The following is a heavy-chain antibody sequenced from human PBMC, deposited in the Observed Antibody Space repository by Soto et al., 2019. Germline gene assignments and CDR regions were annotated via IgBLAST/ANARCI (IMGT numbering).Heavy chain of an antibody. CDR1: GYTLTELS. Sequence: ASVKVSCKVSGYTLTELSMHWVRQAPGKGLEWMGGFDPEDGETIYAQKFQGRVTMTEDTSTDTAYMELSSLRSEDTAVYYCATVPSIAMVRGVIEADYWGQGTLVTVSS. V-gene: IGHV1-24*01. CDR2: FDPEDGET. CDR3: ATVPSIAMVRGVIEADY. D-gene: IGHD3-10*01. J-gene: IGHJ4*02.